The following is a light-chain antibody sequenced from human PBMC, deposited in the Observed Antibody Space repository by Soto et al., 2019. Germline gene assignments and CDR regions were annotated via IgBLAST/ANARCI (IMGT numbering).Light chain of an antibody. CDR1: SSNIGTGSD. Sequence: SALTQSPSVSGAPGQRVTISCTGSSSNIGTGSDVRWYQHLPGAAPRLLLYGNNNRPSGVPDRFSGSKSGTSASLAITGLQAEDEADYYCQSFDSSLSAYVFGPGTKVTVL. CDR3: QSFDSSLSAYV. CDR2: GNN. V-gene: IGLV1-40*01. J-gene: IGLJ1*01.